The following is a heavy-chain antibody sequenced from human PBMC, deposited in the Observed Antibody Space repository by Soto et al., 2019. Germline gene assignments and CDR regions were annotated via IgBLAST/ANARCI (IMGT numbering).Heavy chain of an antibody. CDR1: GFSFSSYA. CDR2: ISYDGSNE. Sequence: GGSLRLSCAVSGFSFSSYAMHWVRQAPGKGLEWVAVISYDGSNEYYADSVKGRFTISRDNSKNTLYLEVNTLRVEDTAVYYCARVRGDFWSGFPYWGQGTLVTVSS. V-gene: IGHV3-30-3*01. D-gene: IGHD3-3*01. J-gene: IGHJ4*02. CDR3: ARVRGDFWSGFPY.